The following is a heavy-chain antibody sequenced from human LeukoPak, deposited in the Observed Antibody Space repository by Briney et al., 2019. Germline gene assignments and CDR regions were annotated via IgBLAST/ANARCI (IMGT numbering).Heavy chain of an antibody. Sequence: TGGSLRLSCAASGFTFSDYYMTWIRQAPGKGLEWVSYISRTSSIIKYADSVKGRFTISSDNAKNSLYLQMNSLRVEDTAVYYCARQVPPDYWGQGTLVILSS. CDR1: GFTFSDYY. J-gene: IGHJ4*02. CDR3: ARQVPPDY. CDR2: ISRTSSII. V-gene: IGHV3-11*01.